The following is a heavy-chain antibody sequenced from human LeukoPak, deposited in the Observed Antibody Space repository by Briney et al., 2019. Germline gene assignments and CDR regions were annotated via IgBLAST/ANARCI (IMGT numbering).Heavy chain of an antibody. D-gene: IGHD2-2*01. Sequence: SETLSLTCTVSGGSISSYYWSWIRQPPGKGLEWIGYIYYSGSTYYNPSLKSRVTISVDTSKNQFSLKLSSVTAADTAVYYCAREQASPRAFDIWGQGTMVTVSS. CDR3: AREQASPRAFDI. V-gene: IGHV4-59*12. CDR1: GGSISSYY. J-gene: IGHJ3*02. CDR2: IYYSGST.